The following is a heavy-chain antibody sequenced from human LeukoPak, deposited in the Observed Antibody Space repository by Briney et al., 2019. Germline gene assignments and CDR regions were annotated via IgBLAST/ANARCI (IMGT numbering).Heavy chain of an antibody. V-gene: IGHV1-8*01. Sequence: ASVKVSCKASGYTYTSYDINWVRRGTGQGLEWMGWMNPNSGNTGYVQKFQGRVTMTGNTSISTAYMELSSLRSDDTAVYYCARGPEYYYGSGSYDYYGMDVWGQGTTVTVSS. CDR3: ARGPEYYYGSGSYDYYGMDV. CDR2: MNPNSGNT. CDR1: GYTYTSYD. J-gene: IGHJ6*02. D-gene: IGHD3-10*01.